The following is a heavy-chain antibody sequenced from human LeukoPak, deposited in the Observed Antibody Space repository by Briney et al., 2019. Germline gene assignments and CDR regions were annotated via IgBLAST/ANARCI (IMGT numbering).Heavy chain of an antibody. Sequence: ASVKVSCKASGYTFTSYDINWVRQATGQGLEWMGWMNPNSGNTGYAQKFQGRVTITRNTSISTAYMELSSLRSEDTAVYYCARDSSSWSHAFDIWGQGTMVTVSS. D-gene: IGHD6-13*01. V-gene: IGHV1-8*03. CDR2: MNPNSGNT. J-gene: IGHJ3*02. CDR3: ARDSSSWSHAFDI. CDR1: GYTFTSYD.